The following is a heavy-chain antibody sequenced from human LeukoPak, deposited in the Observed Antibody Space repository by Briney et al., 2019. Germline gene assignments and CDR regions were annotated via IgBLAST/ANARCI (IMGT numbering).Heavy chain of an antibody. J-gene: IGHJ3*02. CDR3: ARGRAVGADDAFDI. Sequence: ASVKVSCKASGYTFTSYDINWVRQATGQGLEWMGWMNPNSGNTGYAQKFQGRVTITRNTSISTAYMELSSLRSEDTAVYYCARGRAVGADDAFDIWGQGTMVTVSS. V-gene: IGHV1-8*03. D-gene: IGHD1-26*01. CDR1: GYTFTSYD. CDR2: MNPNSGNT.